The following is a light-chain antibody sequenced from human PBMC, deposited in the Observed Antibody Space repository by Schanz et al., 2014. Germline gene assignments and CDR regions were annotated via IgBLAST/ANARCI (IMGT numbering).Light chain of an antibody. CDR1: SSNIGAGSA. J-gene: IGLJ3*02. Sequence: QSVLTQPPSVSGAPGQRVTISCTGSSSNIGAGSAVHWYQQLPGTAPKLLIYANSHRPSGVPDRFSGSKSGTSASLAITGLQSEDEADYYCAAWDDSLNGPVFGGGTKLTVL. CDR3: AAWDDSLNGPV. V-gene: IGLV1-40*01. CDR2: ANS.